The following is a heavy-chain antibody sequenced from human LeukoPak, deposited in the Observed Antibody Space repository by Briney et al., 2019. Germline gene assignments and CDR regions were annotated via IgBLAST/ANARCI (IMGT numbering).Heavy chain of an antibody. CDR2: IYYSGST. D-gene: IGHD3-22*01. V-gene: IGHV4-31*03. CDR1: GGSISSGGYY. J-gene: IGHJ3*02. CDR3: ARDRAIEYYDRMAFDI. Sequence: QTLSLTCTVSGGSISSGGYYWSWIRQHPGKGLEWIGYIYYSGSTYYNTSLKSRVTISVDTSKNQFSLKLSSVTAADTAVYYCARDRAIEYYDRMAFDIWGQGTMVTVSS.